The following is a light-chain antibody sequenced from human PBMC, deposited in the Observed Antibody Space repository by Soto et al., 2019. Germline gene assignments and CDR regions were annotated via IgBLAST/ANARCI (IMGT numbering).Light chain of an antibody. CDR3: QQYDNCPPT. CDR1: QDISNY. V-gene: IGKV1-33*01. J-gene: IGKJ5*01. CDR2: DAS. Sequence: DIQMTQSPSSLSASVGDRVTITCQASQDISNYLTWYQQKPGKAPKLLIYDASNLETGVPSRFSGSGSGTDFTFTISSLQPEDIAAYYCQQYDNCPPTFGQGTRLDI.